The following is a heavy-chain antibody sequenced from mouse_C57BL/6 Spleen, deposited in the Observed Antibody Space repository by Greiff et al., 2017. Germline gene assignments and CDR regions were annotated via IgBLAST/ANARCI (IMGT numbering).Heavy chain of an antibody. V-gene: IGHV1-69*01. D-gene: IGHD1-1*01. CDR3: ARPITTVWYFDV. J-gene: IGHJ1*03. CDR2: FDPSDSYT. CDR1: GYTFTSYW. Sequence: VQLQQSGAELVMPGASVKLSCKASGYTFTSYWMHWVKQRPGQGLEWIGEFDPSDSYTNYNQKFKDKSTLTVDKSSSTAYMQLSSLTSEDSAVYYCARPITTVWYFDVWGTGTTVTVAS.